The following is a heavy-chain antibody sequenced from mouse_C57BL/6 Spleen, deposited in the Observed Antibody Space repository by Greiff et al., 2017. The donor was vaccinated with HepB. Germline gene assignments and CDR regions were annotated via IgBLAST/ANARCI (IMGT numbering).Heavy chain of an antibody. Sequence: LVESGAELVRPGASVKLSCKASGYTFTDYYINWVKQRPGQGLEWIARIYPGSGNTYYNEKFKGKATLTAEKSSSTAYMQLSSLTSEDSAVYFCARGGYGSSGDYWGQGTTLTVSS. D-gene: IGHD1-1*01. J-gene: IGHJ2*01. CDR3: ARGGYGSSGDY. V-gene: IGHV1-76*01. CDR1: GYTFTDYY. CDR2: IYPGSGNT.